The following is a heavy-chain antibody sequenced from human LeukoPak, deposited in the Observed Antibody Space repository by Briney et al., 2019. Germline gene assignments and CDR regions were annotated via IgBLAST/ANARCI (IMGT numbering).Heavy chain of an antibody. CDR2: IYTSGST. Sequence: PSQTLSLTCTVSGGSISSGSYYWSWIRQPAGKGLEWIGRIYTSGSTNYNPSLKSRVTISVDTSKNQFSLKLSSVTAADTAVYYCARQDGSGWLDYWGQGTLVTVSS. CDR1: GGSISSGSYY. J-gene: IGHJ4*02. V-gene: IGHV4-61*02. D-gene: IGHD6-19*01. CDR3: ARQDGSGWLDY.